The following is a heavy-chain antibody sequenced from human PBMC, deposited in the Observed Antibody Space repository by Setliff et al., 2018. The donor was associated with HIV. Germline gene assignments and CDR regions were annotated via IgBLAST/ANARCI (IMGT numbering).Heavy chain of an antibody. J-gene: IGHJ4*02. CDR1: GYTFPSLD. CDR3: ARGAPGRSCSGGSCSYFDY. V-gene: IGHV1-8*01. CDR2: LNPTSGNT. D-gene: IGHD2-15*01. Sequence: GASVKVSCKASGYTFPSLDINWVRQATGQGPEWMGWLNPTSGNTGSAQRFQGRVTMTRNTSISIAYMELSNLRSEDTAVYYCARGAPGRSCSGGSCSYFDYWGQGTLVTVSS.